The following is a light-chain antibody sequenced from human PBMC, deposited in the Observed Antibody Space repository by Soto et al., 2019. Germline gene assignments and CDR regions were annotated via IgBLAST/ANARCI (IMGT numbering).Light chain of an antibody. CDR3: QEYTDWSST. CDR1: QSVTNRY. CDR2: GIS. V-gene: IGKV3-20*01. Sequence: ESVLTQSPGTLSLSPGERATLSCRASQSVTNRYFAWYQQRPGQAPRLLIYGISNRATGIPDRFSGSGSGTDFTLTISRLEPEDFVVYYCQEYTDWSSTFGQGTKLDIK. J-gene: IGKJ2*01.